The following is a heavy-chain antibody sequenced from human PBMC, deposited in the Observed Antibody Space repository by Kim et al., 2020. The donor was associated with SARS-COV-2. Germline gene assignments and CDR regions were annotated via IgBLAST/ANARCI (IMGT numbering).Heavy chain of an antibody. V-gene: IGHV3-23*01. CDR3: IYCVWDLFCDH. CDR2: INGRNGTA. CDR1: GFTFPDYA. J-gene: IGHJ5*02. Sequence: GGSLRLSCITSGFTFPDYAMNWVRQAPGKGLEWVSGINGRNGTAYEVGSADGRFTLSIVTSKNTKNLQLLNMNAHKPAIADFIYCVWDLFCDHGGLGT. D-gene: IGHD2-21*01.